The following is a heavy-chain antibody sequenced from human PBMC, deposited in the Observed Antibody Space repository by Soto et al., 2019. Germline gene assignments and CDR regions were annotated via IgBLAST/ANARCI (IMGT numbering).Heavy chain of an antibody. CDR2: IYYSGST. D-gene: IGHD2-21*01. CDR1: GGSISSGGYY. CDR3: ARDNSLVGSAYGMDV. V-gene: IGHV4-31*03. J-gene: IGHJ6*02. Sequence: SETLSLTCTVSGGSISSGGYYWSWIRQHPGKGLEWIGYIYYSGSTYYNPSLKSRVTISVDTSKNQFSLKLSSVTAADTAVYYCARDNSLVGSAYGMDVWGQGTTVTVSS.